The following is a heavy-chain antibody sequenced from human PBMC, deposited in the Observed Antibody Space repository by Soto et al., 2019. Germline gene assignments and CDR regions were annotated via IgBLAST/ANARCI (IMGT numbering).Heavy chain of an antibody. CDR3: AKARHSTSWYGLEADL. Sequence: EVQLLESGGGLGQPGGSLRLSCAASGFSLSDYAMNWVRQAPGKGLEWVATLSGSLDTAFYADSVKGRFTISRDNSKNTLYLQMNSLRADDTAIYYCAKARHSTSWYGLEADLWGQGTLVTVSS. V-gene: IGHV3-23*01. CDR2: LSGSLDTA. CDR1: GFSLSDYA. D-gene: IGHD6-13*01. J-gene: IGHJ4*02.